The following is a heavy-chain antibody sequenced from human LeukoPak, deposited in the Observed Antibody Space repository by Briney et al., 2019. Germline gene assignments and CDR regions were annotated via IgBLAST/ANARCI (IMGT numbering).Heavy chain of an antibody. CDR3: ARVRGYSGYDYYYYMDV. CDR1: GYTFTSYG. J-gene: IGHJ6*03. Sequence: AASVKVSCKASGYTFTSYGISWVRQAPGQGLEWMGWISAYNGNTNYAQKLQGRVTMTTDTSTSTAYMELRSLRSDDTAVYYCARVRGYSGYDYYYYMDVWGKGTTVTVSS. CDR2: ISAYNGNT. D-gene: IGHD5-12*01. V-gene: IGHV1-18*01.